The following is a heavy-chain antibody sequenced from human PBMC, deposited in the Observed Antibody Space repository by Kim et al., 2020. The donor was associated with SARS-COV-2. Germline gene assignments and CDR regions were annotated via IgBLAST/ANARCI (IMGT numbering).Heavy chain of an antibody. CDR1: GFTFSSYA. V-gene: IGHV3-23*01. J-gene: IGHJ4*02. CDR3: AKEGDGDDYGDYVAPPADY. D-gene: IGHD4-17*01. CDR2: ISGSGGST. Sequence: GGSLRLSCAASGFTFSSYAMSWVRQAPGKGLEWVSAISGSGGSTYYADSVKGRFTISRDNSKNTLYLQMNSLRAEDTAVYYCAKEGDGDDYGDYVAPPADYWGQGTLVTVSS.